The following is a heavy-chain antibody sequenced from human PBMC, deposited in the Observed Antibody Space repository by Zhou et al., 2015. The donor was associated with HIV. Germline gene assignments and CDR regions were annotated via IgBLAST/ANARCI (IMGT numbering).Heavy chain of an antibody. CDR3: ARMQYQLLRYYYYGMDV. CDR2: IIPIFGTA. D-gene: IGHD2-2*01. CDR1: GGTFSSYA. Sequence: QVQLVQSGAEVKKPGSSVKVSCKASGGTFSSYAISWVRQAPGQGLEWMGGIIPIFGTANYAQKFQGRVTITADESTSTAYMELSSLRSEDTAVYYCARMQYQLLRYYYYGMDVWGQGTTVTVSS. V-gene: IGHV1-69*01. J-gene: IGHJ6*02.